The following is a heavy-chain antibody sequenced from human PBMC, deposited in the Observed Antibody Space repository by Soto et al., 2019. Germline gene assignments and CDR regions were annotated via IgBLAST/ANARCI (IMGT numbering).Heavy chain of an antibody. CDR2: IYHSGST. CDR3: ARSSYYCGSGFDY. CDR1: GDSISSGGYS. J-gene: IGHJ4*02. D-gene: IGHD3-10*01. Sequence: SETLSLTCAVSGDSISSGGYSWSWIRQPPGKGLEWIGYIYHSGSTYYNPSLKSRVTISVDRSKNQFSLKLSSVTAADTAVYYCARSSYYCGSGFDYWGQGTLVTVSS. V-gene: IGHV4-30-2*01.